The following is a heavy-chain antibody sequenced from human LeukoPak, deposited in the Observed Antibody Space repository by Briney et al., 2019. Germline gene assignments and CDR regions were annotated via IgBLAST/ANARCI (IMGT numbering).Heavy chain of an antibody. CDR2: IYYSGST. J-gene: IGHJ4*02. V-gene: IGHV4-59*01. D-gene: IGHD6-13*01. Sequence: SETPSLTCTVSGGSISSYYWSWIRQPPGKGLEWIGYIYYSGSTNYNPSLKSRVTISVDTSKNQFSLKLSSVTAADTAVYYCARFSRAAAGTQRYFDYWGQGTLVTVSS. CDR3: ARFSRAAAGTQRYFDY. CDR1: GGSISSYY.